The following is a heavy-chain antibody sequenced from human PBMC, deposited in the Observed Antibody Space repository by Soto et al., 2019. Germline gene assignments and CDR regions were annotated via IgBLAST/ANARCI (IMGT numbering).Heavy chain of an antibody. J-gene: IGHJ6*02. CDR1: GFTVSSNY. CDR3: ARDPPATRHGMDV. V-gene: IGHV3-53*02. CDR2: IYSGGST. Sequence: EVQLVETGGGLIQPGGSLRLSCAASGFTVSSNYTSWVRQAPGKGLEWVSVIYSGGSTYYADSVRGRFTISRDNSKNTLYLQMKSLRAEDTAVYYCARDPPATRHGMDVWGQVTTVTVSS.